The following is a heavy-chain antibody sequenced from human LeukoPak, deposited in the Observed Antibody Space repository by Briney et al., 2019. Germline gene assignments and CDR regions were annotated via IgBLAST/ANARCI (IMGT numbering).Heavy chain of an antibody. CDR3: ARLGGYDFPFDY. CDR1: GDSITHFY. J-gene: IGHJ4*02. CDR2: IYTRGST. V-gene: IGHV4-4*09. D-gene: IGHD5-12*01. Sequence: PSETLSLTCTVSGDSITHFYMSWIRQTPEKGLEWIGRIYTRGSTDYNPSLESRVTMSVDTTKNQFSLKLSSVTAADTAVYYCARLGGYDFPFDYWGQGTLVTVSS.